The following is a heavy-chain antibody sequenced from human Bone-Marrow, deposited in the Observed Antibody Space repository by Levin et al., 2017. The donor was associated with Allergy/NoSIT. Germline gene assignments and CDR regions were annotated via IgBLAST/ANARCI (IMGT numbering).Heavy chain of an antibody. J-gene: IGHJ4*02. CDR1: GYTFTALH. Sequence: APAKVSCKTSGYTFTALHVHWVRQAPGPGLPWMGRINPNSGATDYARKFQGRVNMTRDMSIRTVYLELATLRSDDTAVFFCVRRGGGTWDLDYWGQGTLVTVSS. D-gene: IGHD1-26*01. CDR2: INPNSGAT. CDR3: VRRGGGTWDLDY. V-gene: IGHV1-2*06.